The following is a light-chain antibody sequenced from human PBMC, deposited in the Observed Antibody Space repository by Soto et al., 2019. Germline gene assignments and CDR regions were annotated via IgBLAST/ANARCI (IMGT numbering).Light chain of an antibody. Sequence: DIQMTQSPSSLSASVGDRVTITCRASQDIRHDLGWYQQKPGNTPKRLIYAAASLESGVPSRFNGSGSGTEFALTTSSLQPEDFATYYCLQHNTYPWTFGQGTKVDIK. J-gene: IGKJ1*01. CDR3: LQHNTYPWT. V-gene: IGKV1-17*01. CDR1: QDIRHD. CDR2: AAA.